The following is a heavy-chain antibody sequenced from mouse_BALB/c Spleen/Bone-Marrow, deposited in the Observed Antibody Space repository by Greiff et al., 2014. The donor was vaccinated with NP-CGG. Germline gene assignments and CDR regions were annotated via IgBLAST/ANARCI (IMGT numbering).Heavy chain of an antibody. Sequence: EVQLQQSGAELVRSGASVKLSCTASGFNIKDYYMHWVKQRPVQGLEWIGWIDPENGDTEYAPKFQGKATMTADTSSNTAYLQLSSLTSEDTAVYYCNEGYGNYGYWGQGTTLTVSS. V-gene: IGHV14-4*02. CDR1: GFNIKDYY. CDR3: NEGYGNYGY. D-gene: IGHD2-10*02. J-gene: IGHJ2*01. CDR2: IDPENGDT.